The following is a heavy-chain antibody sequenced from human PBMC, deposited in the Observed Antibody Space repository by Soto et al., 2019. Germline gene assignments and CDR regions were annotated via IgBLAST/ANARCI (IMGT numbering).Heavy chain of an antibody. CDR2: ISAYNGNT. V-gene: IGHV1-18*04. CDR1: GYTFTSYG. Sequence: VASVKVSCKASGYTFTSYGISWVRQAPGQGLEWMGWISAYNGNTNYAQKLQGRVTMTTDTSTSTAYMELRSLRSDDTAVYYCARASYDSSGYYNWFDPWGQGTLVTVSS. CDR3: ARASYDSSGYYNWFDP. J-gene: IGHJ5*02. D-gene: IGHD3-22*01.